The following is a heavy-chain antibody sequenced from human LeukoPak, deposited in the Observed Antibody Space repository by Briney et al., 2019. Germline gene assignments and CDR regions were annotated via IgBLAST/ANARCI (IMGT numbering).Heavy chain of an antibody. CDR3: ARDVSEWELLAGFDY. J-gene: IGHJ4*02. CDR2: INPNSGGT. CDR1: GYTFTGYY. Sequence: ASVKVSCKASGYTFTGYYMHWVRQAPGQGLEWMGWINPNSGGTNYAQKFQGRVTMTRDTSISTAYMELSRLRSDDTAVYYCARDVSEWELLAGFDYWGQGTLVTVSS. D-gene: IGHD1-26*01. V-gene: IGHV1-2*02.